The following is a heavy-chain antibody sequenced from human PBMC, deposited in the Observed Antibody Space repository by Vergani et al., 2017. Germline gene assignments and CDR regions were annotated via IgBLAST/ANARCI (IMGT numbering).Heavy chain of an antibody. D-gene: IGHD3-10*01. CDR2: IYYSGST. CDR1: GGSISSGGYY. CDR3: ARAGRVRGVKNYYYYGMDV. Sequence: QVQLQESGPGLVKPSQTLSLTCTVSGGSISSGGYYWSWIRQHPGKGLEWIGYIYYSGSTYYNPSLKGRVTISVDTSKNQFSLKLSSVAAADTAVYYCARAGRVRGVKNYYYYGMDVWGQGTTVTVSS. J-gene: IGHJ6*02. V-gene: IGHV4-31*03.